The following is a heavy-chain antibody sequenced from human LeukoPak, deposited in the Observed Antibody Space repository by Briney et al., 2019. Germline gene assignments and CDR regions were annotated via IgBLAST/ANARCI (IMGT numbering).Heavy chain of an antibody. Sequence: GGSLRLSCTASGLIFSKYGMHWVRQAPGKGLEWVAFIQFDGSDEHYAESVKGRFTISRDNAKNSLYLQMNSLRAEDTAVYYCATRYQVTLWGQGTLVTVSS. CDR3: ATRYQVTL. V-gene: IGHV3-30*02. CDR1: GLIFSKYG. CDR2: IQFDGSDE. D-gene: IGHD2-15*01. J-gene: IGHJ4*02.